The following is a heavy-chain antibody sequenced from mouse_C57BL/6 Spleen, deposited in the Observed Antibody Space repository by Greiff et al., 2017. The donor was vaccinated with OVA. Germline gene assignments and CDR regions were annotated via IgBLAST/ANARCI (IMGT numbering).Heavy chain of an antibody. D-gene: IGHD1-1*01. V-gene: IGHV1-64*01. CDR1: GYTFTSYW. J-gene: IGHJ2*01. Sequence: QVQLQQPGAELVKPGASVKLSCKASGYTFTSYWMHWVKQRPGQGLEWIGMIHPNSGSTNYNEKFKSKATLTVDKSSSTAYMQLSSLTSEDSAVXYCAREVLLYYYDYWGQGTTLTVSS. CDR3: AREVLLYYYDY. CDR2: IHPNSGST.